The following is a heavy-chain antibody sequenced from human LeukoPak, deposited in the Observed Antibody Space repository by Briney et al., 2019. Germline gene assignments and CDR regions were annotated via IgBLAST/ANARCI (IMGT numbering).Heavy chain of an antibody. D-gene: IGHD6-13*01. J-gene: IGHJ4*02. V-gene: IGHV4-39*07. CDR3: ARGVIAAGGNDFDY. CDR2: MYYSGIT. Sequence: SETLSLTCTVSGGSISSSAYYWGWIRQPPGKGRDWIASMYYSGITYYNLSLKSRVTMSVDTSNNQLSLKVISVTAADTAVYYCARGVIAAGGNDFDYWGQGTLVTVSS. CDR1: GGSISSSAYY.